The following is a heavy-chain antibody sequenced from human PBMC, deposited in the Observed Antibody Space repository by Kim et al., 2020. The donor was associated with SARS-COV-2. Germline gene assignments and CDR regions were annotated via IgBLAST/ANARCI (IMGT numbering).Heavy chain of an antibody. CDR3: ARARITMVQGVIITTHYDALDI. Sequence: ASVKVSCKASGYTFTGYYMHWVRQAPGQGLEWMGRINPNSGGTNYAQKFQGRVTMTRDTSISTAYMELSRLRSDDTAVYYCARARITMVQGVIITTHYDALDIWGQGTMVTVSS. J-gene: IGHJ3*02. V-gene: IGHV1-2*06. D-gene: IGHD3-10*01. CDR2: INPNSGGT. CDR1: GYTFTGYY.